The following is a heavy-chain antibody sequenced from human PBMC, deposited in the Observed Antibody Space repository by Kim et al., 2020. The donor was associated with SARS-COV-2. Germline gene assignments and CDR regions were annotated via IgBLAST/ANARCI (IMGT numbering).Heavy chain of an antibody. D-gene: IGHD6-19*01. CDR3: ARDRGYSSGWTFDY. CDR1: GDSVSSNSAA. J-gene: IGHJ4*02. Sequence: SQTLSLTCAISGDSVSSNSAAWNWIRQSPSRGLEWLGRTYYRSKWNNDNAVTAKSRIPTNPATSKNQFSRKLNSVTPEDPAVYYCARDRGYSSGWTFDYWGPGTLVTVSS. CDR2: TYYRSKWNN. V-gene: IGHV6-1*01.